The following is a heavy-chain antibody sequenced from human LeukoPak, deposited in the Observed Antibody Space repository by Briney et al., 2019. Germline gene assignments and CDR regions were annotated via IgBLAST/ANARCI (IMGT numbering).Heavy chain of an antibody. D-gene: IGHD2-2*01. CDR3: ARGYCSSTSCYNWFDP. CDR1: GGSFSGYY. J-gene: IGHJ5*02. CDR2: INHSGST. V-gene: IGHV4-34*01. Sequence: SETLSLTCAVYGGSFSGYYWSWIRQPPGKGLEWIGEINHSGSTNYNPSLKSRATISVDTSKNQFSLKLSAVTAADTAVYYCARGYCSSTSCYNWFDPWGQGTLVTVSS.